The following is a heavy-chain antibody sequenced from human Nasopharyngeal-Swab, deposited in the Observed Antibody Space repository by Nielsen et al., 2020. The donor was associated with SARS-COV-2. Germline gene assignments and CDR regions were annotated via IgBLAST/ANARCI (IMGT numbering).Heavy chain of an antibody. J-gene: IGHJ4*02. V-gene: IGHV4-4*02. CDR1: GGSVSSDNW. Sequence: GTLSLTCAVSGGSVSSDNWWSWVRQPPGKRLEWIGEVKHNVSTNYNPSLKSRVTISLDKTKNQVSLRVNSLTAADTAVYYCASFYDFWTWGQGTLVTVSS. D-gene: IGHD3-3*01. CDR2: VKHNVST. CDR3: ASFYDFWT.